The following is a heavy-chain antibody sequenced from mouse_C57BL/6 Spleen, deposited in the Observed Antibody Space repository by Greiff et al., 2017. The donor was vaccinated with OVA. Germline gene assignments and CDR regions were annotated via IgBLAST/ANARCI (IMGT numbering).Heavy chain of an antibody. J-gene: IGHJ3*01. V-gene: IGHV1-5*01. Sequence: VHVKQSGTVLARPGASVKMSCKTSGYTFTSYWMHWVKQRPGQGLEWIGAIYPGNSDTSYNQKFKGKAKLTAVTSASTAYMELSSLTNEDSAVYYCTRDYDYDGGFAYWGQGTLVTVSA. CDR2: IYPGNSDT. D-gene: IGHD2-4*01. CDR1: GYTFTSYW. CDR3: TRDYDYDGGFAY.